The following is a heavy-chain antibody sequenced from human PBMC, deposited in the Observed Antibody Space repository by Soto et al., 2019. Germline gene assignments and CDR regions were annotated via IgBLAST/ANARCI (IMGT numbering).Heavy chain of an antibody. CDR2: IKSKTDGGTT. D-gene: IGHD1-26*01. Sequence: PGGSLRLSCAASGFTFSNAWMSWVRQAPGKGLEWVGRIKSKTDGGTTDYAAPVKGRFTTSRDDSKSTLYLQMNSLKTEDTAFYYCTTDSGMSPYSFDYWGQGTLVTVSS. V-gene: IGHV3-15*01. CDR3: TTDSGMSPYSFDY. J-gene: IGHJ4*02. CDR1: GFTFSNAW.